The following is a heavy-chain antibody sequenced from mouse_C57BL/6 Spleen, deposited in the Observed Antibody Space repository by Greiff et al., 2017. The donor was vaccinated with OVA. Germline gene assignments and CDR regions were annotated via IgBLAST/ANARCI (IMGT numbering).Heavy chain of an antibody. Sequence: EVKLQESGPGLVKPSQSLSLTCSVTGYSITSGYYWNWIRQFPGNKLEWMGYISYDGSNNYNPSLKNRISITRDTSKNQFFLKLNSVTTEDTATYYCARGTPYYGSSLYYFDYWGQGTTLTVSS. CDR2: ISYDGSN. V-gene: IGHV3-6*01. D-gene: IGHD1-1*01. CDR3: ARGTPYYGSSLYYFDY. J-gene: IGHJ2*01. CDR1: GYSITSGYY.